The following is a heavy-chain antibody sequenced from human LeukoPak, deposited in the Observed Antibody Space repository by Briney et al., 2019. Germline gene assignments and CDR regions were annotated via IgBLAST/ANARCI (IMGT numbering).Heavy chain of an antibody. J-gene: IGHJ4*02. CDR2: INHSGST. CDR3: ARGRDRVVAGTPYYFDY. CDR1: GGSFSGYY. V-gene: IGHV4-34*01. Sequence: PSETLSLTCAVYGGSFSGYYWSWIRQPPGKGLEWIGEINHSGSTNYNPSLKSRVTISVDTSKNQFSLKLSSVTAADTAVYYCARGRDRVVAGTPYYFDYWGQGTLVTVSS. D-gene: IGHD6-19*01.